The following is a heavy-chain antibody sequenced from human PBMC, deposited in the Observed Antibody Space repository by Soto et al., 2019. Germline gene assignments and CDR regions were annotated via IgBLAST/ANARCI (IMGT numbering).Heavy chain of an antibody. Sequence: VQLQESGPGLVKPSQTLSLTCTVSGGSISSGGYYWSWIRQHPGKGLEWVSAISGSGGSTYYADSVKGRFTISRDNSKNTLYLQMNSLRAEDTAVYYCAKDLILGYSSSSATNWFDPWGQGTLVTVSS. CDR1: GGSISSGGYY. CDR2: ISGSGGST. J-gene: IGHJ5*02. D-gene: IGHD6-6*01. V-gene: IGHV3-23*01. CDR3: AKDLILGYSSSSATNWFDP.